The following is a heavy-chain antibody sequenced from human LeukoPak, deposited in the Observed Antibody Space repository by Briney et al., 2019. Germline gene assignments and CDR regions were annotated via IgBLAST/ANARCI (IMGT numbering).Heavy chain of an antibody. CDR2: ISAYNGNT. J-gene: IGHJ6*02. CDR1: GYTFTSYG. D-gene: IGHD3-22*01. CDR3: ARFMTYYYDSSGYPYGMDI. Sequence: ASVKVSRKASGYTFTSYGISWVRQAPGQGLEWMGWISAYNGNTNYAQKLQGRVTMTTDTSTSTAYMELRSLRSDDTAVYYCARFMTYYYDSSGYPYGMDIWGQGTTVTVSS. V-gene: IGHV1-18*01.